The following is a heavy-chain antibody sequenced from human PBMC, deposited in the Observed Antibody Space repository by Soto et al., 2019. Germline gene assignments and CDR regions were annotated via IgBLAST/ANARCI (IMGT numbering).Heavy chain of an antibody. CDR1: GGSISSYY. CDR3: ARRSIAAGLGFRYYYYYMDV. V-gene: IGHV4-59*01. CDR2: IYYSGST. Sequence: SETLSLTCTVSGGSISSYYWSWIRQPPGKGLEWIGYIYYSGSTNYNPSLKSRVTISVDTSKNQFSLKLSSVTAADTAVYYCARRSIAAGLGFRYYYYYMDVWGKGTTVTVSS. D-gene: IGHD6-6*01. J-gene: IGHJ6*03.